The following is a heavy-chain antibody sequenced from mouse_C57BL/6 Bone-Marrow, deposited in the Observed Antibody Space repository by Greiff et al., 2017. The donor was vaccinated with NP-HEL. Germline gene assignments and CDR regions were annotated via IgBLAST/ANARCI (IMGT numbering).Heavy chain of an antibody. CDR3: ARLGTTVVATRYFDV. D-gene: IGHD1-1*01. CDR2: IYPGGGYT. J-gene: IGHJ1*03. V-gene: IGHV1-63*01. Sequence: QVQLKQSGAELVRPGTSVKMSCKASGYTFTNYWIGWAKQRPGHGLEWIGDIYPGGGYTNYNEKFKGKATLTADKSSSTAYMQFSSLTSEDSAIYYCARLGTTVVATRYFDVWGTGTTVTVSS. CDR1: GYTFTNYW.